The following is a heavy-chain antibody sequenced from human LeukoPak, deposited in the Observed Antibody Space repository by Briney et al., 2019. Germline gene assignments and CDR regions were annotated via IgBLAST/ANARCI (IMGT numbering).Heavy chain of an antibody. D-gene: IGHD3-3*01. Sequence: PSETLSLTCAVYGGSFSGYYWSWIRQPPGKGLEWIGEINHSGSTNYNPSLKSRVTISVDPSKNQFSLKLSSVTAADTAVYYCARGVITIFGVVIHYYYYMDVWGKGTTVTVSS. V-gene: IGHV4-34*01. CDR2: INHSGST. CDR1: GGSFSGYY. CDR3: ARGVITIFGVVIHYYYYMDV. J-gene: IGHJ6*03.